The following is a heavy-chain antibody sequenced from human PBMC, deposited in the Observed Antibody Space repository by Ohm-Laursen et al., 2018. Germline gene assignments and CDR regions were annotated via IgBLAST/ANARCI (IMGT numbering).Heavy chain of an antibody. CDR3: AKVQGGSPSDAFDI. CDR1: GFTFSSHG. V-gene: IGHV3-69-1*01. J-gene: IGHJ3*02. Sequence: SLRLSCTASGFTFSSHGINWVRQAPGKGLEWVSSISSSSTIYYADSVKGRFTISRDNAKNSLYLQMNSLRAEDTALYYCAKVQGGSPSDAFDIWGQGTMVTVSS. D-gene: IGHD2-15*01. CDR2: ISSSSTI.